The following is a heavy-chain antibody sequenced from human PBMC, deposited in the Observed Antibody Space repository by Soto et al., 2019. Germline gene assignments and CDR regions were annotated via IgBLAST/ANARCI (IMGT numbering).Heavy chain of an antibody. CDR3: ARGHYDILTDNYPTDY. V-gene: IGHV3-21*01. CDR2: ISSSSSFI. D-gene: IGHD3-9*01. CDR1: GFTFNNYN. J-gene: IGHJ4*01. Sequence: EVQLVESGGGLVKPGGSLRLSCAASGFTFNNYNMNWVRQAPGKGLEWVSSISSSSSFIYYADSVKGRFTISRDNAQSSLYLQMNSLRAEDTAVYYCARGHYDILTDNYPTDYWGHGTLVTVSS.